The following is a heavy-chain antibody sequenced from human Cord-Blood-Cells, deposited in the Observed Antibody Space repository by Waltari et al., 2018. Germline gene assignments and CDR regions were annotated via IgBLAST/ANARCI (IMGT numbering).Heavy chain of an antibody. CDR2: INPNSGGT. D-gene: IGHD6-13*01. CDR1: RYPFTGYY. CDR3: ARGNQQLVHY. Sequence: QVQLVQSGAEGKKPGASVGVSCAASRYPFTGYYMPRVRQAPGQGLEWMGWINPNSGGTNYAQKFQGWVTMTRDTSISTAYMELSRLRSDDTAVYYCARGNQQLVHYWGQGTLVTVSS. J-gene: IGHJ4*02. V-gene: IGHV1-2*04.